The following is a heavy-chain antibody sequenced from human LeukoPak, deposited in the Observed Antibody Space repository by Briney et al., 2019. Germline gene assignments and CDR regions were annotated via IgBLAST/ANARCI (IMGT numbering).Heavy chain of an antibody. CDR3: ARVAGSGNSGWNYFDY. Sequence: SETLSLTCTVSGGSISGYYWSWIRQPPGKGLEWIGYIYYSGSTNYNPSLKSRVTISVDTSKNQFSLKLSSGTAADTAVYYCARVAGSGNSGWNYFDYWGQGTLVTVSS. V-gene: IGHV4-59*01. CDR2: IYYSGST. J-gene: IGHJ4*02. CDR1: GGSISGYY. D-gene: IGHD6-19*01.